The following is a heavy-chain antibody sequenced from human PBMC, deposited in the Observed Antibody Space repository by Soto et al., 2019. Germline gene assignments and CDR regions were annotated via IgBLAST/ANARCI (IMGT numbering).Heavy chain of an antibody. V-gene: IGHV4-4*07. D-gene: IGHD1-26*01. Sequence: LPLTCTVSGGSISSYYWSLIRQPALKGLEWIGRIYTSGSTNYNPSLKSRVTMSVDTSKNQFSLKLSSVTAADTAVYYCARDWRLLGGSYYDDAFDIWGQGTMVTVSS. CDR3: ARDWRLLGGSYYDDAFDI. CDR2: IYTSGST. J-gene: IGHJ3*02. CDR1: GGSISSYY.